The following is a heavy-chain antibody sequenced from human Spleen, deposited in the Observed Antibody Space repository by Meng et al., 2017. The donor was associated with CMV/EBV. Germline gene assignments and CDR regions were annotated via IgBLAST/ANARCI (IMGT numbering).Heavy chain of an antibody. V-gene: IGHV1-18*01. Sequence: GYSFPRYGISWVRQAPGRGLEWMGWISAYNGHTDYVEDFQSRVTMTTDTSTSTAYMELRSLRSGDTAVYYCALSTYYYDSSGSYFDHWGQGTLVTVSS. J-gene: IGHJ4*02. D-gene: IGHD3-22*01. CDR2: ISAYNGHT. CDR3: ALSTYYYDSSGSYFDH. CDR1: GYSFPRYG.